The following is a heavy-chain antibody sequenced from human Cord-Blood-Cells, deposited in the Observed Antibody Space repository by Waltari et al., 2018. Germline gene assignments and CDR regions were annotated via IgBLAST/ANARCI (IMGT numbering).Heavy chain of an antibody. Sequence: QVQLVQSGAEVKKPEASVKVYCKASGSTFTSYAMHWVRQAPGQRLEWMGWINTGDGNTKNSHEFQGRVTVARDTSASTAYMELSSRRSEYTAVYYCARSIAYSGYDDAYYYYGMDVWGQGTTVTVSS. D-gene: IGHD5-12*01. CDR2: INTGDGNT. V-gene: IGHV1-3*04. CDR3: ARSIAYSGYDDAYYYYGMDV. CDR1: GSTFTSYA. J-gene: IGHJ6*02.